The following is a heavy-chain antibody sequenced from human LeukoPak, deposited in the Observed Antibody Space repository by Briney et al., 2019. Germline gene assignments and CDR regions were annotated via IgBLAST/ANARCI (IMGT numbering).Heavy chain of an antibody. CDR1: GFTFSSYE. D-gene: IGHD1-26*01. CDR3: ARKSYSGTYYRGALDI. J-gene: IGHJ3*02. Sequence: PGGSLRLSCAASGFTFSSYEVNWVRQAPGKGLEWVSYISSSGSSIYYADSVKGRFTITRDNAKNSLYLQMNGLRAEDTAVYYCARKSYSGTYYRGALDIWGQGTMVTVSS. V-gene: IGHV3-48*03. CDR2: ISSSGSSI.